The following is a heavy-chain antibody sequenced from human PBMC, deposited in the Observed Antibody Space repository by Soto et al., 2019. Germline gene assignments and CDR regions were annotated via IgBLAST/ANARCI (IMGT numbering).Heavy chain of an antibody. CDR3: ARGDEMTAVTIFEY. CDR1: GGAFGRYS. CDR2: VIPGFNTS. V-gene: IGHV1-69*01. D-gene: IGHD4-17*01. Sequence: QVQLEQSGPEVKRPGTSVKVSCKASGGAFGRYSVSWVRQAPGQGLEWIGGVIPGFNTSNYSLKFQGRVAIFADLSTSSVFMELRSLRSEDTALYYCARGDEMTAVTIFEYWGQGTLVTVSS. J-gene: IGHJ4*02.